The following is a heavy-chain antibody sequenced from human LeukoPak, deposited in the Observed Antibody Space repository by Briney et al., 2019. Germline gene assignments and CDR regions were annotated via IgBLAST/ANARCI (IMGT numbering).Heavy chain of an antibody. CDR2: INPNSGGT. CDR1: GYTFTGYY. Sequence: ASVKVSCKASGYTFTGYYMHWVRQAPGQGLEWMGWINPNSGGTNYAQKFQGRVTMTRDTSITTAYMELRRLRSDDTAVYYCARGGYSGTEKPNDYWGPGTLVTVSS. J-gene: IGHJ4*02. D-gene: IGHD5-12*01. CDR3: ARGGYSGTEKPNDY. V-gene: IGHV1-2*02.